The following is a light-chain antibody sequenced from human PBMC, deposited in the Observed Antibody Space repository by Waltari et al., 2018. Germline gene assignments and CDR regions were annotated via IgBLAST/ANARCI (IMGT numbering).Light chain of an antibody. CDR3: VFYIGSGIWV. CDR1: SGSVSISHY. V-gene: IGLV8-61*01. J-gene: IGLJ3*02. Sequence: QTAVTQEPSFSVSPGGTVPLTCGLSSGSVSISHYPSWYQQTPGQPPRTLIYTTDTRSSGVPDRFIGSILGDKAALTITGAQEEDESVYYCVFYIGSGIWVFGGGTKLTVL. CDR2: TTD.